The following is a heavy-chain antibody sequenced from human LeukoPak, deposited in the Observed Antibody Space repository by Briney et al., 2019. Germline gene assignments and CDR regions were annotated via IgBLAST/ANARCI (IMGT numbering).Heavy chain of an antibody. CDR1: GGSISSYY. Sequence: SETLSLTCTVSGGSISSYYWSWIRHPPREGLEWIGCIYYSGSTNYNPSLKSRVTISVDTSKNQFSLKLSSVTAADTAVYYCARGTGWYGRPDAFDIWGQGTMVTVSS. D-gene: IGHD2-15*01. J-gene: IGHJ3*02. CDR2: IYYSGST. CDR3: ARGTGWYGRPDAFDI. V-gene: IGHV4-59*01.